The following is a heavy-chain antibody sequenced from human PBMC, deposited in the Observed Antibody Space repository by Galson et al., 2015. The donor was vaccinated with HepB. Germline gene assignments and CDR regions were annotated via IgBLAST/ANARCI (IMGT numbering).Heavy chain of an antibody. J-gene: IGHJ3*02. CDR1: GYTFTSYG. V-gene: IGHV1-18*04. CDR3: ARVMERQQLSLFFAFDI. Sequence: SVKVSCKASGYTFTSYGISWVRQAPGQGLEWMGWISAYNGNTNYAQKLQGRVTMTTDTSTSTAYMELRSLRSDDTAVYYCARVMERQQLSLFFAFDIWGQGTMVTVSS. D-gene: IGHD6-13*01. CDR2: ISAYNGNT.